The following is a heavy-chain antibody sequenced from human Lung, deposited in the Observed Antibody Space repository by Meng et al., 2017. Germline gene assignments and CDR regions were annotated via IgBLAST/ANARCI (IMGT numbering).Heavy chain of an antibody. Sequence: QVRRQGSGPGLVTPSQTLSLTCTVSGGSISSSNYYWSWIRQPPGKGLEWSGHIYNSGSTYYNPSLKSRITISVDTSKNQFSLKLSSVTAADTAVYYCARGQKGYFDLWGRGTLVTVSS. CDR3: ARGQKGYFDL. J-gene: IGHJ2*01. V-gene: IGHV4-30-4*01. CDR1: GGSISSSNYY. CDR2: IYNSGST.